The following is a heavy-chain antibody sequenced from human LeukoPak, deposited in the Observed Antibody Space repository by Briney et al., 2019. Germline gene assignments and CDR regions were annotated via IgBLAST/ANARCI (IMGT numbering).Heavy chain of an antibody. CDR1: GYTFTSYG. D-gene: IGHD6-13*01. V-gene: IGHV1-69*05. CDR2: IIPIFGTA. Sequence: SVKVSCKASGYTFTSYGISWVRQAPGQGLEWMGRIIPIFGTANYAQKFQGRVTITTDESTSTAYMELSSLRSEDTAVYYCARDSIAAAGARGSAFDIWGQGTMVTVSS. J-gene: IGHJ3*02. CDR3: ARDSIAAAGARGSAFDI.